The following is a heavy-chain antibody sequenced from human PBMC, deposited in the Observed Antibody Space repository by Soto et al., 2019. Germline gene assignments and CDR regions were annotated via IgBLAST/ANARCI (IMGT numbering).Heavy chain of an antibody. CDR3: AKDITIFGVVIIHKLHGMDV. V-gene: IGHV3-30*18. CDR1: GFTFSSYG. J-gene: IGHJ6*02. Sequence: GGSLRLSCAASGFTFSSYGMHWVRQAPGKGLEWVAVISYDGSNKYYADSVKGRFTISRDNSKNTLYLQMNSLGAEDTAVYYCAKDITIFGVVIIHKLHGMDVWGQGTTVTVSS. D-gene: IGHD3-3*01. CDR2: ISYDGSNK.